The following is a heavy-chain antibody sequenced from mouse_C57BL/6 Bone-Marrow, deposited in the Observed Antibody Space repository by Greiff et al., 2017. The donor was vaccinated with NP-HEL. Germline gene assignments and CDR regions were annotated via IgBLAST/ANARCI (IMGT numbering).Heavy chain of an antibody. CDR1: GYAFSSYW. Sequence: VQLQHSGAELVKPGASVKISCKASGYAFSSYWMNWVKQRPGKGLEWIGQIYPGDGDTNYNGKFKGKATLTADKSSSTAYMQLSSLTSEDSAVYFCAPITTVPSMDYWGQGTSVTVSS. D-gene: IGHD1-1*01. CDR2: IYPGDGDT. V-gene: IGHV1-80*01. CDR3: APITTVPSMDY. J-gene: IGHJ4*01.